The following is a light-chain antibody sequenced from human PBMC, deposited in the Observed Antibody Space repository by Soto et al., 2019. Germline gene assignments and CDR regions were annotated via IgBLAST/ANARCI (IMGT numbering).Light chain of an antibody. V-gene: IGKV1-5*03. CDR1: QTISNY. CDR2: RSS. CDR3: QQYYIYAT. Sequence: DIQKTQSPSTLSASVGDRVTITCRASQTISNYLTWYQQRPGKAPKLLIYRSSILQNGVPSRFSGSGSGTEFTLSISSLQPDDFATYYCQQYYIYATFGQGTRVEI. J-gene: IGKJ1*01.